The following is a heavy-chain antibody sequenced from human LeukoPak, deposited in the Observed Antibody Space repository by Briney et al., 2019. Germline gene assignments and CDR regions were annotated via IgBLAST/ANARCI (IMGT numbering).Heavy chain of an antibody. CDR1: GYSFTSYW. CDR3: ARGEGVVPAAIFAPYFDF. CDR2: IYPGDSDT. V-gene: IGHV5-51*01. D-gene: IGHD2-2*01. Sequence: GESLKISCKGSGYSFTSYWFGWVRQMPGKGLEWMGIIYPGDSDTRYSPSFQGQVTISADKSISTAYLQWSSLKASDTAMYYCARGEGVVPAAIFAPYFDFWGQGTLVTVSS. J-gene: IGHJ4*02.